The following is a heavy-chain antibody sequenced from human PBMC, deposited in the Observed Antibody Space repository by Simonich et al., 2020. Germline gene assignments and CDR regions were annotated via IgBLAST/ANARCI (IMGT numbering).Heavy chain of an antibody. Sequence: QVQLVQSGAEVKKPGSSVKVSCKASGGTFSSYAISWVRQAPGQGLEWMGGLNPILGLENNAQKFKGRVTITADKSTSTAYMELSSLRSEDTAVYYCARTNTMRELDTMVRGVDYFDYWGQGTLVTVSS. CDR1: GGTFSSYA. V-gene: IGHV1-69*09. CDR2: LNPILGLE. D-gene: IGHD3-10*01. J-gene: IGHJ4*02. CDR3: ARTNTMRELDTMVRGVDYFDY.